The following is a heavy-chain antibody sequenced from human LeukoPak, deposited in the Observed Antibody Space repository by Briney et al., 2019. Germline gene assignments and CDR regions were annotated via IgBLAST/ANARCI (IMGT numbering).Heavy chain of an antibody. CDR2: INYSGTT. CDR1: GGSISDYF. D-gene: IGHD1-1*01. V-gene: IGHV4-59*12. Sequence: SETLSLTCTVSGGSISDYFCSWIRQPPGKGLEWIGSINYSGTTYYNPSLKSRVTMSVDTSKNQFSLKLSSVTAADTAVYYCARGYGIGYYYYMDVWGKGTTVTVSS. J-gene: IGHJ6*03. CDR3: ARGYGIGYYYYMDV.